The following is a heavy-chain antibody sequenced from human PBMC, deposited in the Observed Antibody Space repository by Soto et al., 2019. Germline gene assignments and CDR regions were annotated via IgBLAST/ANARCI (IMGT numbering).Heavy chain of an antibody. V-gene: IGHV4-4*07. CDR2: IYSSEII. J-gene: IGHJ4*02. D-gene: IGHD5-18*01. CDR1: GVSISSFY. CDR3: ATVSYVVGTDY. Sequence: LSLTCTVSGVSISSFYWSWIRQPAGKGLEWIGRIYSSEIINYNPSLKSRVTMSLDTSKNQFSLKLSSVTAADTAVYFCATVSYVVGTDYWGQGTQVTVSS.